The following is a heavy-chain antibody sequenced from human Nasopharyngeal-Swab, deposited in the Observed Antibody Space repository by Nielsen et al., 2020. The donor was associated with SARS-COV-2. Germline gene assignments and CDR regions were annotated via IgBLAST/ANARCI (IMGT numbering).Heavy chain of an antibody. CDR3: ARDPITMVQGGLNWFDP. J-gene: IGHJ5*02. Sequence: WGALRLSCAGAEFTFRSYWMSWVRQALGEGLEWVANIKQDGSEKYYVDSVKGRFTISRDTAKNSLYLQMNSLRAEDTAVYYCARDPITMVQGGLNWFDPWGQGTLVTVSS. CDR2: IKQDGSEK. CDR1: EFTFRSYW. V-gene: IGHV3-7*03. D-gene: IGHD3-10*01.